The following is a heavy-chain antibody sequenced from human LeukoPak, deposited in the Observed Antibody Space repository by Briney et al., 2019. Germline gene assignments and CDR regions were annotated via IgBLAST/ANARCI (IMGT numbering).Heavy chain of an antibody. D-gene: IGHD1-26*01. CDR3: ARRYSGRYYND. Sequence: SETLSLTCTVSGDSIGCSNCYWGWVRQPPGTGLEWIGSIYYSGDTHYNPSLKSRVTISVDPSKNQFSLKLSYVTAADTAVYYCARRYSGRYYNDWGQGTLVTVSS. J-gene: IGHJ4*02. CDR1: GDSIGCSNCY. CDR2: IYYSGDT. V-gene: IGHV4-39*01.